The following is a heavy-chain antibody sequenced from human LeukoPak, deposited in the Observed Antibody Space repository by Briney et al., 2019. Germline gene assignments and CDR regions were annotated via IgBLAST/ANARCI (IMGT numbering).Heavy chain of an antibody. Sequence: PGGSLRLSCAASGFTFSTYAMSWVRQAPGKGLEWVSGISGSGGTTYYADSVKGRFTIFREHSNNMLYLQMNSLRAEDTAVYYCAKEYRGGWPFDYWGQGTLVTVSS. CDR3: AKEYRGGWPFDY. V-gene: IGHV3-23*01. J-gene: IGHJ4*02. CDR2: ISGSGGTT. CDR1: GFTFSTYA. D-gene: IGHD6-19*01.